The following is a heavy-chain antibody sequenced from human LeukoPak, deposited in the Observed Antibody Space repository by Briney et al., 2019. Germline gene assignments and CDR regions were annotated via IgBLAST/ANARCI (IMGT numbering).Heavy chain of an antibody. J-gene: IGHJ4*02. V-gene: IGHV4-39*07. CDR2: IYYSGST. D-gene: IGHD3-22*01. Sequence: SETLSLTCIVPGGSISSSSYYWGWIRQPPGKGLEWIGSIYYSGSTYYNPSLKSRVTISVDTSKNQFSLKLSSVTAADTAVYYCARVYYDSSGYHFDYWGQGTLVTVSS. CDR3: ARVYYDSSGYHFDY. CDR1: GGSISSSSYY.